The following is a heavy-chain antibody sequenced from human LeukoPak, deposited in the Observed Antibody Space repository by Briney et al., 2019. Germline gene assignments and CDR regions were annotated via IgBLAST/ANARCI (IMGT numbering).Heavy chain of an antibody. D-gene: IGHD4-17*01. J-gene: IGHJ3*02. Sequence: GGSLRLSCTASGFTFSAYAMMWVRQAPGKGPEWVSAIRGGGTSEFYADSVKGRFRISRDNSKDTLFLQMNSLRAGDTAVYYCARDPNGDYIGAFDMWGPGTMVTVSS. CDR3: ARDPNGDYIGAFDM. V-gene: IGHV3-23*01. CDR1: GFTFSAYA. CDR2: IRGGGTSE.